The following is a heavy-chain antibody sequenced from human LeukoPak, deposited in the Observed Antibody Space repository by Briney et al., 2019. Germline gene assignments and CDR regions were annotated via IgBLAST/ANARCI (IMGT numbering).Heavy chain of an antibody. CDR2: INPNSGGT. V-gene: IGHV1-2*02. J-gene: IGHJ4*02. CDR1: GYTFTGYY. D-gene: IGHD1-26*01. Sequence: ASVKVSCKASGYTFTGYYMHWVRQAPGQGLEWMGWINPNSGGTNYAQKFQGRVTMTRDTSISTAYMELSRLRSEDTAVYYCARGRVSWDGPDYWGQGTLVTVSS. CDR3: ARGRVSWDGPDY.